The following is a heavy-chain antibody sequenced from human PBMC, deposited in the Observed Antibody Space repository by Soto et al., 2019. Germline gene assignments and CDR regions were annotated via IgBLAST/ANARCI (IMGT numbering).Heavy chain of an antibody. Sequence: GGSLRLSCAVTGLTLSTYAMHWVRQAPGKGLEYVSAINSNGGSTFYANSVKGRFIISRDNSKNTLYLQMDSLRADDMAMYYCARAFGYSGYDQLDNWGQGTLDTVCS. J-gene: IGHJ4*02. D-gene: IGHD5-12*01. CDR3: ARAFGYSGYDQLDN. V-gene: IGHV3-64*01. CDR2: INSNGGST. CDR1: GLTLSTYA.